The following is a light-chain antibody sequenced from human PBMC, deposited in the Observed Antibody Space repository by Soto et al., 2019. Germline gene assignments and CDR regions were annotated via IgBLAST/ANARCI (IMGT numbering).Light chain of an antibody. CDR2: DTS. V-gene: IGKV3-11*01. CDR1: QSVSSY. J-gene: IGKJ5*01. Sequence: EIVLTPSPCTLSWSPGERATLXCRASQSVSSYLGWYQQKPGQAPRLLIYDTSNRATGIPARFSGSGSGTDFTLTISSLEPEDFAIYYCQQRSRWPLPFGQGTRLEIK. CDR3: QQRSRWPLP.